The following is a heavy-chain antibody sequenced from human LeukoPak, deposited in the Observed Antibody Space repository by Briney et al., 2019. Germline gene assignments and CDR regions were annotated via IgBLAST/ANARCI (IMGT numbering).Heavy chain of an antibody. Sequence: SETLSLTCTVSSGSITNYYWSWIRQPPGKGLEWIGFIYYSGNTNYNPSLKSRVTISVDTSKNQFSLKLSSMTAADTAVYYCARGALLWFGDRMEYYFDYWGQGTLLTISS. CDR3: ARGALLWFGDRMEYYFDY. CDR2: IYYSGNT. J-gene: IGHJ4*02. CDR1: SGSITNYY. D-gene: IGHD3-10*01. V-gene: IGHV4-59*01.